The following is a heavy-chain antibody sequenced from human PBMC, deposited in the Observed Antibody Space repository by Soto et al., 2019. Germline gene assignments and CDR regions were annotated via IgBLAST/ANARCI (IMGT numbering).Heavy chain of an antibody. V-gene: IGHV1-18*01. CDR2: ISAYNGNT. Sequence: GASVKVSCKASGYTFTCYGISWVRQAPGQGLEWMGWISAYNGNTNYAQKLQGRVTMTTDTPTSTAYMELRSLRSDDTAAYYCARDTIVVVAARLLDYWGQGTLVTVSS. D-gene: IGHD2-15*01. CDR3: ARDTIVVVAARLLDY. J-gene: IGHJ4*02. CDR1: GYTFTCYG.